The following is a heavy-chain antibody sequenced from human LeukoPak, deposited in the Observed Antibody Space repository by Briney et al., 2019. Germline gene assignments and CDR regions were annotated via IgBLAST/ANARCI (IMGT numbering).Heavy chain of an antibody. J-gene: IGHJ4*02. CDR1: GFTFSDYA. Sequence: PGGPLRLSCAASGFTFSDYAMVWVRHTPGKGLEWMAFIRFDGTNKYYADSVKDRFTISRDNSKNTLYLQMNSLRDEDTAVYYCAKDRCCSSPSCWNFDSWGQGTLVTVSS. V-gene: IGHV3-30*02. D-gene: IGHD2-2*01. CDR2: IRFDGTNK. CDR3: AKDRCCSSPSCWNFDS.